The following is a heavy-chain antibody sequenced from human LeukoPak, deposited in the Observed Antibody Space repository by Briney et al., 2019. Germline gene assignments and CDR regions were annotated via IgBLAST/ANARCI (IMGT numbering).Heavy chain of an antibody. J-gene: IGHJ4*02. V-gene: IGHV3-23*01. CDR3: AKDRGYCSGGSCYGYYYFDY. D-gene: IGHD2-15*01. Sequence: PGGSLRLSCAASGFTFSIYAIAWVRQAPGKGLEWVSIISGSGGNTYYADSVKGRFTISRDNSKTPLYLQINSLRAEDTAVYYCAKDRGYCSGGSCYGYYYFDYWGQGPLVTVSS. CDR1: GFTFSIYA. CDR2: ISGSGGNT.